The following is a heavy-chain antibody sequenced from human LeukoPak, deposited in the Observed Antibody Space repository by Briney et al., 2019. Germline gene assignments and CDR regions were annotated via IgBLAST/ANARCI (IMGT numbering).Heavy chain of an antibody. V-gene: IGHV4-34*01. CDR3: ARSGPAHLYDYVWGSYRYTVWFDP. J-gene: IGHJ5*02. CDR2: INHSGST. CDR1: GGSFSGYY. Sequence: SETLSLTCAVYGGSFSGYYWSWIRQPPGKGLEWIGEINHSGSTNYNPSLKSRVTISVDTSKNQFSLELSSVTAADTAVYYCARSGPAHLYDYVWGSYRYTVWFDPWGQGTLVTVSS. D-gene: IGHD3-16*02.